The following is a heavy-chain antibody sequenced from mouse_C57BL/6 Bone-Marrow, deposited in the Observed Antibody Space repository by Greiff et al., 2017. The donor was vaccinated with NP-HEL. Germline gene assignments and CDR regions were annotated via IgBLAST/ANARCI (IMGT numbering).Heavy chain of an antibody. Sequence: DVKLVESGGGLVQPKGSLKLSCAASGFTFNTYAMHWVRQAPGKGLEWVARIRGKSSNYATYYADSVKDRFTISRDDSQSMLYLQMNNLKTEDTAMYYCVREGGNPPMDYWGQGTSVTVSS. CDR3: VREGGNPPMDY. V-gene: IGHV10-3*01. D-gene: IGHD2-1*01. CDR1: GFTFNTYA. CDR2: IRGKSSNYAT. J-gene: IGHJ4*01.